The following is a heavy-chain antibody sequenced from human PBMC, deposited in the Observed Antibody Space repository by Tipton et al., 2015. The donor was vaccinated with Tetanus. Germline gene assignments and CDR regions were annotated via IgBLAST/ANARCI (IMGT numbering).Heavy chain of an antibody. J-gene: IGHJ6*03. CDR3: ARPRYSVKSANFYYMDV. V-gene: IGHV4-39*01. Sequence: TLSLTCTVSGGSITMSSYYWGWVRQPPGKGLEWIGTISYSGSPSYYNPALKSRVTISVDTSKNQFSLKMTSVTAADTGVYYCARPRYSVKSANFYYMDVWGNGTSVIVS. CDR2: ISYSGSPS. D-gene: IGHD5-18*01. CDR1: GGSITMSSYY.